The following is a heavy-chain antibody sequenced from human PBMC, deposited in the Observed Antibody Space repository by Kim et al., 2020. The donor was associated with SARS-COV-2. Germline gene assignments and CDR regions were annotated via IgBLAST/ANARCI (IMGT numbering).Heavy chain of an antibody. CDR1: GGSISSGGYY. V-gene: IGHV4-31*03. Sequence: SETLSLTCNVSGGSISSGGYYWSWIRQHPGKGLEWIGYIYYSGTSSYNPSLKSRFTISVDTSKNQFSLKLSSVTAADTAVYYCAREASGIGMDVWGQGAT. D-gene: IGHD1-20*01. CDR2: IYYSGTS. J-gene: IGHJ6*02. CDR3: AREASGIGMDV.